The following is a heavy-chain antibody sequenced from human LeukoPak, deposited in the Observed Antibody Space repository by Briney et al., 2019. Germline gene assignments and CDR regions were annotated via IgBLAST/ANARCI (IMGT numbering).Heavy chain of an antibody. D-gene: IGHD1-1*01. V-gene: IGHV1-46*01. CDR1: GYTFTSYY. CDR2: INPSCGST. CDR3: ARGTTDAY. Sequence: ASVKVSCKASGYTFTSYYIDWVRQAPGQGLEWMGVINPSCGSTRYAQKFQGRVTMTGDPSTRTVYMELSSLTSDDTAVYYCARGTTDAYWGQGTPVSVSS. J-gene: IGHJ4*02.